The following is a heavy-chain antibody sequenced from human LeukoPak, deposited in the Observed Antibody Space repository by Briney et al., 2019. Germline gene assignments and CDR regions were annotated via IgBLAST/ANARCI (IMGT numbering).Heavy chain of an antibody. V-gene: IGHV4-59*08. CDR2: IYYSGST. D-gene: IGHD2-2*03. Sequence: SETLSLTCTVSGGSISSYYWSWIRQPPGRGLEWIGYIYYSGSTNYNPSLKSRVTISVDTSKNQFSLKLSSVTAADTAVYYCARHSRLDKSSLSWADYWGQGTLVTVSS. CDR3: ARHSRLDKSSLSWADY. J-gene: IGHJ4*02. CDR1: GGSISSYY.